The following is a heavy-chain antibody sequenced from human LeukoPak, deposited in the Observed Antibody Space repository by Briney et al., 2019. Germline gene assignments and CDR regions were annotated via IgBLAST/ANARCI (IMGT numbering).Heavy chain of an antibody. J-gene: IGHJ4*02. CDR1: GYIFTDYY. D-gene: IGHD2-2*02. CDR2: INPSGGST. CDR3: ARAPRDIVVVPAAIPLDY. V-gene: IGHV1-46*01. Sequence: ASVKVSCKASGYIFTDYYMHWVRQAPGQGLEWMGIINPSGGSTSYAQKFQGRVTMTRDTSTSTVYMELSSLRSEDTAVYYCARAPRDIVVVPAAIPLDYWGQGTLVTVSS.